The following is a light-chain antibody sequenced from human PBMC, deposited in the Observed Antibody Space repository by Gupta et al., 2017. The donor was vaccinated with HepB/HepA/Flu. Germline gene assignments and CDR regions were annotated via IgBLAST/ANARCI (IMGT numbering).Light chain of an antibody. J-gene: IGLJ1*01. Sequence: SYVLTQTPSVSVAPGETAKITCGGNNLGTKSVHWFRQKPDQAPVLVLYDDTDRPSGIPERFSGSKSENTATLTISRVEAGDEADYYCQVWDRSSDHYIFGAGTKVTVL. CDR3: QVWDRSSDHYI. V-gene: IGLV3-21*02. CDR2: DDT. CDR1: NLGTKS.